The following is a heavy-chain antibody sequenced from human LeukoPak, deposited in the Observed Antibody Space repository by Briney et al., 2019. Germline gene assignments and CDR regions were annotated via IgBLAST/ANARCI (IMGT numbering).Heavy chain of an antibody. J-gene: IGHJ4*02. CDR2: IYYSGNT. D-gene: IGHD5-18*01. V-gene: IGHV4-59*01. Sequence: SETLSLTCTVSGDSINGFYLNWIRQPPGKGLEWIGYIYYSGNTNYNPSLKSRVTMSVDTSTNQFSLKLSSVTAADTAVYYCARAPYKAMVTHWGQGTLVTVPS. CDR3: ARAPYKAMVTH. CDR1: GDSINGFY.